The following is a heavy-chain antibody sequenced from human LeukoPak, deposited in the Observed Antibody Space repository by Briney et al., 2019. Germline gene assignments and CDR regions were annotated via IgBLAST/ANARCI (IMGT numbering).Heavy chain of an antibody. CDR3: ARGTIFGVVSHFDY. CDR1: GGSVSSGSYY. D-gene: IGHD3-3*01. CDR2: MFYSGST. J-gene: IGHJ4*02. V-gene: IGHV4-61*01. Sequence: PSETLSLTCSVSGGSVSSGSYYWNWIRQPPGKGLEWIGYMFYSGSTNYNPSLKSRVTISVGTSKNQISLKLSSVTAADTAVYYCARGTIFGVVSHFDYWGQGTLVTVSS.